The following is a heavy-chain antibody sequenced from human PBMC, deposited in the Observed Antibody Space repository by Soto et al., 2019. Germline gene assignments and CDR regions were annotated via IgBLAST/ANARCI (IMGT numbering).Heavy chain of an antibody. CDR1: GGSISSYY. Sequence: SETLSLTCTVSGGSISSYYWSWIRQPPGKGLEWIGYIYYSGSTNYSPSLKSRVTISVDTSKNQFSLKLSSVTAADTAVYYCARLHADYYDSSGYYVPLLDIWGQGTMVTVSS. J-gene: IGHJ3*02. CDR2: IYYSGST. D-gene: IGHD3-22*01. CDR3: ARLHADYYDSSGYYVPLLDI. V-gene: IGHV4-59*01.